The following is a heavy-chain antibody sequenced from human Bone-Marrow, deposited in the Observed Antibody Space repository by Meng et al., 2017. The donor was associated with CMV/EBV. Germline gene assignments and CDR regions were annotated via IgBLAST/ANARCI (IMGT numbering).Heavy chain of an antibody. Sequence: QLVEAGGGLVRPGGYLRLSCAASGFTVSSNYMSWVRQAPGKGLEWVSVIYSGGSTYYADSVKGRFTISRDNSKNTLYLQMNSLRAEDTAVYYCAREGIAAAGFDWGQGTLVTVSS. CDR2: IYSGGST. J-gene: IGHJ4*02. CDR1: GFTVSSNY. V-gene: IGHV3-66*01. D-gene: IGHD6-13*01. CDR3: AREGIAAAGFD.